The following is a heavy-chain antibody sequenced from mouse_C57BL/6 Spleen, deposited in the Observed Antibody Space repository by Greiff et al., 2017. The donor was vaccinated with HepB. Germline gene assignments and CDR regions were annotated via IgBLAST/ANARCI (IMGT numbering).Heavy chain of an antibody. Sequence: DVHLVESEGGLVQPGSSMKLSCTASGFTFSDYYMAWVRQVPEKGLEWVANINYDGSSTYYLDSLKSRFIISRDNAKNILYLQMSSLKSEDTATYYCARVYGSSYSYAMDYWGQGTSVTVSS. CDR1: GFTFSDYY. CDR3: ARVYGSSYSYAMDY. V-gene: IGHV5-16*01. CDR2: INYDGSST. J-gene: IGHJ4*01. D-gene: IGHD1-1*01.